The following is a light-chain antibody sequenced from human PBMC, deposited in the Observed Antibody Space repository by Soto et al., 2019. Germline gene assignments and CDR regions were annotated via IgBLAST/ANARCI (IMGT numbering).Light chain of an antibody. CDR2: DVT. CDR3: SSYTSSTTLYV. Sequence: QSALTQPASVSGSPGQSITISCTGTSSDVGAYNYVSWYQQHPGKAPKLMIYDVTARPSGVSNRFSGSKSGNTASLTISGLQAEDEADYYCSSYTSSTTLYVFGTGTKVNVL. CDR1: SSDVGAYNY. J-gene: IGLJ1*01. V-gene: IGLV2-14*03.